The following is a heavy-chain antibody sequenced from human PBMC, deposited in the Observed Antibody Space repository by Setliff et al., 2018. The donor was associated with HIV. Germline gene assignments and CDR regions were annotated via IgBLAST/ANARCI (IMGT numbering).Heavy chain of an antibody. V-gene: IGHV1-2*02. J-gene: IGHJ5*02. CDR2: INPNSGGT. D-gene: IGHD1-26*01. Sequence: ASVKVSCKASGYTFSDFYIHWVRQAPGQGLEWMGWINPNSGGTNYAQRFQGRVTMTRDASSSTAYLELSRLISDDTAVYYCARNTPGIVPRRVGFDPWGQGTLVTVSS. CDR1: GYTFSDFY. CDR3: ARNTPGIVPRRVGFDP.